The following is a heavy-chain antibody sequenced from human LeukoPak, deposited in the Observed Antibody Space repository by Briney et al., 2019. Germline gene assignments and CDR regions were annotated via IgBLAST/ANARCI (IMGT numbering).Heavy chain of an antibody. J-gene: IGHJ4*02. CDR2: IIPIFGTA. Sequence: SVKVSCKASGGTFSSYAISWVRQAPGQGLEWMGEIIPIFGTANYAQKFQGRVTITADESTSTAYMELSSLRSEDTAVYYCARAQPYDYGDYHFDYWGQGTLVTVSS. CDR3: ARAQPYDYGDYHFDY. D-gene: IGHD4-17*01. CDR1: GGTFSSYA. V-gene: IGHV1-69*13.